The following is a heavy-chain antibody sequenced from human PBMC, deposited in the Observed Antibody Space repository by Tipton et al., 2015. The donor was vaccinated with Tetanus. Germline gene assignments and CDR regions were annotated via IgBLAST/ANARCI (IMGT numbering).Heavy chain of an antibody. V-gene: IGHV4-4*02. Sequence: TLSLTCAVSGGSIRSSNWWSWVRQTPGKGLEWIGEIYHSGTTNYNPSLKSRVTMSVDNSKNQFSLKLNSVTAADTAVYYCAKDQGGGRVVRLNWFDPWGPGTLVTVSS. CDR1: GGSIRSSNW. D-gene: IGHD6-6*01. CDR3: AKDQGGGRVVRLNWFDP. CDR2: IYHSGTT. J-gene: IGHJ5*02.